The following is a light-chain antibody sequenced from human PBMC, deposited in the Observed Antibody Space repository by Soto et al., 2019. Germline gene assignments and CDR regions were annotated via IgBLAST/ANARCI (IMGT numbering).Light chain of an antibody. Sequence: ETVLTQSPGTVSLSPGESATLSCRASQSVSNNYLAWYQQKPGQALRLLIYGASTRATGIPARFSGSGSGTEFTLTISSLQSEDFAVYYCQQYNNWPQWTFGQGTKVDIK. CDR3: QQYNNWPQWT. V-gene: IGKV3-15*01. CDR1: QSVSNN. CDR2: GAS. J-gene: IGKJ1*01.